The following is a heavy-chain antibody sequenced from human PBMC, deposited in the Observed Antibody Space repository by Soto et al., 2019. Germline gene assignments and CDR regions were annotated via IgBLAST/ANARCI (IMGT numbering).Heavy chain of an antibody. CDR1: GASISSGPYS. V-gene: IGHV4-39*01. CDR2: FHYSEKT. Sequence: QLQLQESGPGLVKPSETLSLTCTVSGASISSGPYSWGWIRQSPGEGLEWIGTFHYSEKTYYYPSLESRLTISVDTSKNQFSLKVRSVTVADTAVYYCARLGGYCSSTNCYGYYAMDVWGQGTTVTVSS. D-gene: IGHD2-2*01. J-gene: IGHJ6*02. CDR3: ARLGGYCSSTNCYGYYAMDV.